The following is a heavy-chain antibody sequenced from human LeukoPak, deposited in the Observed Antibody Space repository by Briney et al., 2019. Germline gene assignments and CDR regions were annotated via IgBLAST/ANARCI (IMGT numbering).Heavy chain of an antibody. CDR3: AKDAQRGFDYSNSLEY. Sequence: PGRSLRLSCAASGFMFSHYGLHWVRQAPGKGLEWVAVIWSDGSNKYYADTVKGRFTISRDDSKKTVYLQMNSLRGEDTAVYYCAKDAQRGFDYSNSLEYWGQGTLVTVSS. V-gene: IGHV3-33*06. CDR1: GFMFSHYG. CDR2: IWSDGSNK. D-gene: IGHD4-11*01. J-gene: IGHJ4*02.